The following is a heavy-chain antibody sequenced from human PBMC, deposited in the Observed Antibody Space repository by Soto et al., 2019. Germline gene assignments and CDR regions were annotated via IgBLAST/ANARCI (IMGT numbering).Heavy chain of an antibody. D-gene: IGHD3-9*01. CDR3: ARHTPVLRYFDWLLYADAFHI. CDR2: IYYSGST. Sequence: QLQLQESGPGLVKPSETLSLTCTVSGGSISSSSYYWGWIRQPPGKGLEWIGSIYYSGSTYYNPSLKSQVTIALHTSKNQFSLKLSSVTAADTAVYYCARHTPVLRYFDWLLYADAFHIWGQGTMVTVSS. CDR1: GGSISSSSYY. J-gene: IGHJ3*02. V-gene: IGHV4-39*01.